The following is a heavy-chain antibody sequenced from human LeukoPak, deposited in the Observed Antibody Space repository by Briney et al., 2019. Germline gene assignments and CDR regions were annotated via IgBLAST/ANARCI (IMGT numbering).Heavy chain of an antibody. CDR1: GGSISSGSYY. CDR3: ARDYYGSGSYSYYFDY. J-gene: IGHJ4*02. Sequence: PSQTLSLTCTVSGGSISSGSYYWSWIRQPAGKGLEWIGRIYTSGSTNYNPSLKSRVTISVDTSKSQFSLKLSSVTAADTAVYYCARDYYGSGSYSYYFDYWGQGTLVTVSS. CDR2: IYTSGST. D-gene: IGHD3-10*01. V-gene: IGHV4-61*02.